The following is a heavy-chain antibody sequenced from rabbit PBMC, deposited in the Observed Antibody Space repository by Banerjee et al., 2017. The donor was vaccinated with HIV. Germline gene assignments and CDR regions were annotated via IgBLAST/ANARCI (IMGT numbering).Heavy chain of an antibody. Sequence: QEQLEESGGDLVKPEGSLTLTCTASGFSFSNGYVMCWVRQAPGKGLEWIACINAGSSGSTYYATWAQGRFTITKPSSTTVTLQMTSLTAADTATYFCARDLAGVIGWNFNLWGPGTLVTVS. CDR2: INAGSSGST. V-gene: IGHV1S45*01. CDR1: GFSFSNGYV. J-gene: IGHJ4*01. CDR3: ARDLAGVIGWNFNL. D-gene: IGHD4-1*01.